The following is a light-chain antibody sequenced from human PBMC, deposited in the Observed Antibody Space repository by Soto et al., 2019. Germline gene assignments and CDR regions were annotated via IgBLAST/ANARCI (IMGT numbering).Light chain of an antibody. J-gene: IGLJ1*01. V-gene: IGLV2-8*01. CDR2: ELT. CDR3: SSYAGSSNV. Sequence: HSALTQPASVSGSPGQSITISCTGTSSDIGVYDYVSWYQQHPGKAPKLIIYELTKRPSGVPDRLSGSKSGNTASLTVSGLQAEDEGDYYCSSYAGSSNVFGTGTKVTVL. CDR1: SSDIGVYDY.